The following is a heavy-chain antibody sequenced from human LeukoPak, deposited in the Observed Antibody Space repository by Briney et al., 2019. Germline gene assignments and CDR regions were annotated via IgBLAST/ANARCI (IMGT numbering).Heavy chain of an antibody. CDR3: AKDLHDAAAGY. J-gene: IGHJ4*02. V-gene: IGHV3-74*01. D-gene: IGHD2-15*01. Sequence: GGSLRLSCAASGFTFTDWWMHWVRQAPGKGLEWVSRIKSDGTGMTYAESVRGRFAISRDNAKNSVYLQMNSLRADDTAVYYCAKDLHDAAAGYWGQGTLVTVSS. CDR1: GFTFTDWW. CDR2: IKSDGTGM.